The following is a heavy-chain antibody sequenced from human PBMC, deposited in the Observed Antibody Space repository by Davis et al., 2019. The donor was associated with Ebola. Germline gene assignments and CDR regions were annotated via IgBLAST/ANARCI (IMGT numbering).Heavy chain of an antibody. CDR2: IKEDGSEK. CDR1: EFTFNRYW. J-gene: IGHJ6*02. D-gene: IGHD2-2*01. Sequence: GSLRLSCAASEFTFNRYWMSWVRQAPGKGLQWVANIKEDGSEKYYVDSVKGRFTISRDNAKNSLYLQMNSLRAEDTAVYYCARVSVPAALVPIDYYAMDVWGQGTTVTVSS. V-gene: IGHV3-7*03. CDR3: ARVSVPAALVPIDYYAMDV.